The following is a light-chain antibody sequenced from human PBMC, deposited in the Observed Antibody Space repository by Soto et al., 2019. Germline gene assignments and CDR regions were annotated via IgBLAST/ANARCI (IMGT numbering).Light chain of an antibody. Sequence: EIVLTQSPGTLSLSPGERVTLSCRASQSVSSNYFAWYQQKPGQAPRLLFHGVSSRATGIPDRFSGSGSRTDFTLTISRLEPENFAVYYCQQYGSSPRTFGQGTKLEIK. J-gene: IGKJ2*01. CDR1: QSVSSNY. CDR2: GVS. V-gene: IGKV3-20*01. CDR3: QQYGSSPRT.